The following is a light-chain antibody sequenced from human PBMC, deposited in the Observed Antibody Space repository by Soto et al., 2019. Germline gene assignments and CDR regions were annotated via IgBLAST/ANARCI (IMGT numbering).Light chain of an antibody. V-gene: IGLV1-40*01. CDR2: GNS. CDR1: SSNIGAGYD. Sequence: QSVRTQPPSVSRAPGQRVTISCTGSSSNIGAGYDVHWYQQLPGTAPKLLIYGNSNRPSGVPDRFSGSKSGTSASLAITGLQAEDEAYYYCQSYDSSLSGSVFGGGTKLTLL. J-gene: IGLJ2*01. CDR3: QSYDSSLSGSV.